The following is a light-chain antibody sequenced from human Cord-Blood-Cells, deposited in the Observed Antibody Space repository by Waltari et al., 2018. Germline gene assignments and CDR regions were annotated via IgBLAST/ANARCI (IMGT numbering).Light chain of an antibody. CDR2: EGS. J-gene: IGLJ1*01. V-gene: IGLV2-23*01. Sequence: QSALTQPPSVSGSPGQSVTISCTGTSSDVGSYNRVSWYQQPPGTAPKLMIYEGSKRPSGVSNRFSGSKSGNTASLTISGLQAEDEADYYCCSYAGSSTFHYVFGTGTKVTVL. CDR3: CSYAGSSTFHYV. CDR1: SSDVGSYNR.